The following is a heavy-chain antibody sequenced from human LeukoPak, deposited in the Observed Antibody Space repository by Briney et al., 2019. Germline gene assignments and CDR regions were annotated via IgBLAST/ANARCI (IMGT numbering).Heavy chain of an antibody. CDR2: ISSSGSTI. D-gene: IGHD3-10*01. CDR3: ARVLLWFGELDY. Sequence: GGSLRLSCAASGFTFSSYEMIWVRQAPGKGLEWVSYISSSGSTIYYADSVKGRFTISRDNAKNSLYLQMNSLRAEDTAVYYCARVLLWFGELDYWGQGTLVTVSS. CDR1: GFTFSSYE. V-gene: IGHV3-48*03. J-gene: IGHJ4*02.